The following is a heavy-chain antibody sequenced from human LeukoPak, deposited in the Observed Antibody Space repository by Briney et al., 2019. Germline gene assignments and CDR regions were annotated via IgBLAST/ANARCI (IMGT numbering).Heavy chain of an antibody. V-gene: IGHV3-21*01. CDR3: ARESPQYDYVWGSYRTTTAYYFDY. CDR2: ISSSSSYI. CDR1: GFTFSSYS. D-gene: IGHD3-16*02. Sequence: GRSLRLSCAASGFTFSSYSMNWVRQAPGKGLEWVSSISSSSSYIYYADSVKGRFTISRDNAKNSLYLQMNSLRAEDTAVYYCARESPQYDYVWGSYRTTTAYYFDYWGQGTLVTVSS. J-gene: IGHJ4*02.